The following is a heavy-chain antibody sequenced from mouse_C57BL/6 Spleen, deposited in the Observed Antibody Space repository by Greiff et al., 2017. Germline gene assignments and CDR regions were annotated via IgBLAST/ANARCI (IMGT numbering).Heavy chain of an antibody. CDR3: ARQKLGDAMDY. J-gene: IGHJ4*01. CDR1: GFTFSDYY. CDR2: ISNGGGST. V-gene: IGHV5-12*01. D-gene: IGHD4-1*01. Sequence: VQLKQSGGGLVQPGGSLKLSCAASGFTFSDYYMYWVRQTPEKRLEWVAYISNGGGSTYYPDTVKGRFTISRDNAKNTLYLQMSRLKSEDTAMYYCARQKLGDAMDYWCQGTSVTVSS.